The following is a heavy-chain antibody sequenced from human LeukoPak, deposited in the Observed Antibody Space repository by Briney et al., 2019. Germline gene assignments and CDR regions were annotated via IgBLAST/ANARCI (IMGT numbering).Heavy chain of an antibody. CDR3: ARDRVGAQDY. Sequence: PSQTLSLTCTVSGGSISSGSYYWSWIRQPAGKGLEWIGRIYTSGSTNYNPSLKSRVTISVDTSKNQFSLKLSSVTAADTAVYYCARDRVGAQDYWGQGTLVTVSS. D-gene: IGHD1-26*01. V-gene: IGHV4-61*02. J-gene: IGHJ4*02. CDR2: IYTSGST. CDR1: GGSISSGSYY.